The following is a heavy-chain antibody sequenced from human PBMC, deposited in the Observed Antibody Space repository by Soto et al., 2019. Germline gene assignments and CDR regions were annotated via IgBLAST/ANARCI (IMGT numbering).Heavy chain of an antibody. CDR1: GFTFSSYE. J-gene: IGHJ6*02. V-gene: IGHV3-48*03. D-gene: IGHD3-10*01. CDR3: ARDRAAPTYRFYYYGMDV. Sequence: PEESLRLSCAASGFTFSSYEMNWVRQAPGKGLEWVSYISSSGGTIYYADSVKGRFTISRDNAKNSLYLQMNSLRAEDTALYYCARDRAAPTYRFYYYGMDVWGQGTTVTVSS. CDR2: ISSSGGTI.